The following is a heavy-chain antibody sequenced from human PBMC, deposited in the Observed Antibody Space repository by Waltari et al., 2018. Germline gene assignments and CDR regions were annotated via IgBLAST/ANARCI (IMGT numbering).Heavy chain of an antibody. Sequence: HVHLQESGPGLVKPSQTLSRTCTVPGDSIRSGSSYRTWTRRPAGKGLEWVGRIYATGSTKYNPSLKSRVTISRDMSKNQFSLKLTSVTAADTAVYYCVRSGGFGDYWFDPWGQGSLVTVSS. CDR2: IYATGST. CDR1: GDSIRSGSSY. J-gene: IGHJ5*02. D-gene: IGHD4-17*01. V-gene: IGHV4-61*02. CDR3: VRSGGFGDYWFDP.